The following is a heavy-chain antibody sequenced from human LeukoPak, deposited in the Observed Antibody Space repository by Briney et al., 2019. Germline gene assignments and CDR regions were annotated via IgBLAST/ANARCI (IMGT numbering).Heavy chain of an antibody. D-gene: IGHD6-19*01. CDR3: ARQEVAGFYFDY. CDR2: IYHSGST. Sequence: SETLSLTCTVSGYSISSGYYWGWIRQPPGKGLEWIGSIYHSGSTYYNPSLKSRVTISVDTSKNQFSLKLSSVTAADTAVYYCARQEVAGFYFDYWGQGTLVTVSS. CDR1: GYSISSGYY. V-gene: IGHV4-38-2*02. J-gene: IGHJ4*02.